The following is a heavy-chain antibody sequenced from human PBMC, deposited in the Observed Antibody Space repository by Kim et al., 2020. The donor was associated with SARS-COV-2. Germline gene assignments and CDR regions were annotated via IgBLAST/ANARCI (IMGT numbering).Heavy chain of an antibody. CDR3: AKVKNFWSGYTLDYYYYYMDV. D-gene: IGHD3-3*01. J-gene: IGHJ6*03. Sequence: GGSLRLSCAASGFTFDDYAMHWVRQAPGKGLEWVSLISGDGGSTYYADSVKGRFTISRDNSKNSLYLQMNSLRTEDTALYYCAKVKNFWSGYTLDYYYYYMDVWGKGTTVTVSS. V-gene: IGHV3-43*02. CDR1: GFTFDDYA. CDR2: ISGDGGST.